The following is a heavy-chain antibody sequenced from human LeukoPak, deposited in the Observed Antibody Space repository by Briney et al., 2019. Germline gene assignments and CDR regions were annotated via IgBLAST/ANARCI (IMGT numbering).Heavy chain of an antibody. CDR3: TTRRQDGC. J-gene: IGHJ4*02. CDR1: GFTFSDAW. CDR2: IKSKIDGGTI. Sequence: GGSLRLSCVASGFTFSDAWMSWVRQAPGKGLEWVGRIKSKIDGGTIDYGGAVIGRFTISRDDSRNTMYLQMNSLKTEDRAVYYCTTRRQDGCWGQGTLVTVSP. D-gene: IGHD6-25*01. V-gene: IGHV3-15*01.